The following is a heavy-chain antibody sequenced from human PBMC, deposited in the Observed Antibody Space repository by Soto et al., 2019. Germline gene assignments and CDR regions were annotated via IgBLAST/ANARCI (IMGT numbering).Heavy chain of an antibody. Sequence: SETLSLTCFVSGYSITAGGYYWSWLRHHPGKGLEWIGSFYSSGSIIYNPSLRSRVSISGDTSSNQFSMSLTSVTAADTARYYCARMYSSGSGWFHPWGQGTLVTVSS. V-gene: IGHV4-31*03. D-gene: IGHD6-19*01. CDR1: GYSITAGGYY. CDR3: ARMYSSGSGWFHP. CDR2: FYSSGSI. J-gene: IGHJ5*02.